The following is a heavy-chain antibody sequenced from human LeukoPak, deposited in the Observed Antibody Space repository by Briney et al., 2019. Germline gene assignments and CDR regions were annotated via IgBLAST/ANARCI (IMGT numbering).Heavy chain of an antibody. CDR2: IIPIFGTA. CDR1: GGTFSSYA. CDR3: ARTLFFGVVTRFDY. J-gene: IGHJ4*02. V-gene: IGHV1-69*05. Sequence: SVKVSCKASGGTFSSYAISWVRQAPGQGLEWMGRIIPIFGTANYAQKFQGRVTITTDESTSTAYMELSSLRSEDTAVYYCARTLFFGVVTRFDYWGQGTLVTVSS. D-gene: IGHD3-3*01.